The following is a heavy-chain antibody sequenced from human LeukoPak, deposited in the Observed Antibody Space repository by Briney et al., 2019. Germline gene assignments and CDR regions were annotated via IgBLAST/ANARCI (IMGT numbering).Heavy chain of an antibody. CDR2: ISYDGSNK. CDR1: GFTFSGSA. D-gene: IGHD6-19*01. CDR3: AKDEGGSGWFDY. V-gene: IGHV3-30*04. Sequence: GGSLKLSCAASGFTFSGSAMHWVRQAPGKGLEWVAVISYDGSNKYYADSVKGRFTISRDNSKNTLYLQMNSLRAEDTAVYYCAKDEGGSGWFDYWGQGTLVTVSS. J-gene: IGHJ4*02.